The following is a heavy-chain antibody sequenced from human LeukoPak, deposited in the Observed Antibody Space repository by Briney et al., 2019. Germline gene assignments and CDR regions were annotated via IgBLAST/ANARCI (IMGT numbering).Heavy chain of an antibody. CDR3: AKERVYYYDSSGYLTPSGEYFDY. Sequence: GGSLRLSCAASGFPFSSYAMSWVRQAPGKGLEWVSAISGSGGSTYYADSVKGRFTISRDNSKNTLYLQMNSLRAEDTAVYYCAKERVYYYDSSGYLTPSGEYFDYWGQGTLVTVSS. V-gene: IGHV3-23*01. J-gene: IGHJ4*02. CDR1: GFPFSSYA. D-gene: IGHD3-22*01. CDR2: ISGSGGST.